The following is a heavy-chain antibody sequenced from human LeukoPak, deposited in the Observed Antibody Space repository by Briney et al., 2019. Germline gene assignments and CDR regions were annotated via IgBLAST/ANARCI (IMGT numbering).Heavy chain of an antibody. J-gene: IGHJ5*02. CDR1: GYTFTSYG. Sequence: ASVKVSCKASGYTFTSYGISWVRQAPGQGLEWMGWISAYNGNTNYAQKLQGRVTMTTDTSTSTAYMELRSLRSDDTAVYYCARSEVVVVPAGIGPVDLSSWVGWFDHWGQGTLVTVSS. CDR2: ISAYNGNT. V-gene: IGHV1-18*01. D-gene: IGHD2-2*02. CDR3: ARSEVVVVPAGIGPVDLSSWVGWFDH.